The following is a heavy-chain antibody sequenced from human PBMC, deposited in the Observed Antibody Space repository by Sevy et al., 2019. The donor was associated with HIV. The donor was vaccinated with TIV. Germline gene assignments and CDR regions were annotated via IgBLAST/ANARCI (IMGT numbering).Heavy chain of an antibody. CDR3: ARGPIHRIDIVVVPAAKLGTMDV. CDR2: ISSSSSSTI. D-gene: IGHD2-2*01. J-gene: IGHJ6*03. Sequence: GGSLRLSCAASGFTFSSYSMNWVRQAPGKGLEWVSYISSSSSSTIYYADSVKGRFTISRDNAKNSLYVQMNSLRAEDTAVYYCARGPIHRIDIVVVPAAKLGTMDVWGKGTTVTVSS. CDR1: GFTFSSYS. V-gene: IGHV3-48*01.